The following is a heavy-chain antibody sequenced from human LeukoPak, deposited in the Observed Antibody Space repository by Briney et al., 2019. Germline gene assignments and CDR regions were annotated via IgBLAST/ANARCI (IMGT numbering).Heavy chain of an antibody. V-gene: IGHV4-39*07. Sequence: SETLSLTCTVSGGSISSSSYYWGWIRQPPGKGLEWIGSIYYSGSTYYNPSLKSRVTISVDTSKNQFSLKVSSVTAADTAVYYCARRPYSSSWPFNYWGQGTVVTVSS. CDR2: IYYSGST. CDR3: ARRPYSSSWPFNY. CDR1: GGSISSSSYY. D-gene: IGHD6-13*01. J-gene: IGHJ4*02.